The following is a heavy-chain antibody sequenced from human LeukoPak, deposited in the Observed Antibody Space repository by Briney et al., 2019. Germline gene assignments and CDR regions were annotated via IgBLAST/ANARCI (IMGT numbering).Heavy chain of an antibody. D-gene: IGHD6-13*01. CDR2: INHSGST. CDR1: GGSFSGYY. V-gene: IGHV4-34*01. J-gene: IGHJ6*01. Sequence: SETLSLTCSVYGGSFSGYYWSWIRQPPGKGLEWIGEINHSGSTNYNPSLKSRVTISVDTSKNHFSLKLSSVTAADTAVYYCARWYSSSWYYYYGMDVWGQGTTVTVSS. CDR3: ARWYSSSWYYYYGMDV.